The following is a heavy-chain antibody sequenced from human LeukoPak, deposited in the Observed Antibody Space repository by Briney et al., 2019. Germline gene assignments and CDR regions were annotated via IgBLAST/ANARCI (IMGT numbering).Heavy chain of an antibody. CDR1: GFSFSSYA. J-gene: IGHJ4*02. D-gene: IGHD2-15*01. V-gene: IGHV3-23*01. CDR3: AKGAGWWSPFDY. Sequence: PGGSLRLSCAPSGFSFSSYAMAWVRQAPGKGLEWVSVISGSGGSAYYADSGKGRFSISRDNSKSPLYLQMHSLRAEDTAVYYCAKGAGWWSPFDYWGQGSLVTVSS. CDR2: ISGSGGSA.